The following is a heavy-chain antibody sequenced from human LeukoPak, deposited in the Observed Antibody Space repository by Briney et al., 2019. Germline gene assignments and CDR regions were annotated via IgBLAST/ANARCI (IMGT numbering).Heavy chain of an antibody. V-gene: IGHV3-53*01. CDR3: AREGRFQSFDY. Sequence: GGSLRLSCAASGFSVGSNYMSWVCQAPGKGLEWVSVIYTGGTTHYAESVMGRFTISRDDSHNTVHLHMSGLRAEDTAVYYCAREGRFQSFDYWGQGTLVAVSS. CDR2: IYTGGTT. J-gene: IGHJ4*02. CDR1: GFSVGSNY.